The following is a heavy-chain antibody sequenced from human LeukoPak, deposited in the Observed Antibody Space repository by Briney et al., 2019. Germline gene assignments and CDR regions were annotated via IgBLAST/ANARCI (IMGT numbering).Heavy chain of an antibody. CDR3: ARVSGSYPDAFDI. V-gene: IGHV4-39*01. CDR2: IFYSGST. CDR1: GGSISSSGYY. Sequence: SETLSLTCTVSGGSISSSGYYWGWIRQPPGKGLEWIGSIFYSGSTYYNPSLKSRVTISVDTSKNQFSLKLSSVTAADTAVYYCARVSGSYPDAFDIWGQGTMVTVSS. J-gene: IGHJ3*02. D-gene: IGHD1-26*01.